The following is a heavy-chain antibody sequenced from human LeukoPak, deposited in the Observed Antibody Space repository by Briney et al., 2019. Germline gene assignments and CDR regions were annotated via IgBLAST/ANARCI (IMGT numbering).Heavy chain of an antibody. CDR2: IIPILGIA. Sequence: SVKVSCKASGGTFSSYAISWVRQAPRQGLEWMGRIIPILGIANYAQKFQGRVTITADKSTSTAYMELSSLRSEDTAVYYCARDSANYYDSSGYYPYWGQGTLVTVSS. V-gene: IGHV1-69*04. D-gene: IGHD3-22*01. CDR1: GGTFSSYA. J-gene: IGHJ4*02. CDR3: ARDSANYYDSSGYYPY.